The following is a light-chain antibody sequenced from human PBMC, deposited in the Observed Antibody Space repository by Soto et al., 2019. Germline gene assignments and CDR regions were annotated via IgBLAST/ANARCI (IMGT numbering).Light chain of an antibody. V-gene: IGLV2-14*03. J-gene: IGLJ2*01. CDR2: DVS. CDR1: SSDVGRYNY. Sequence: QSALTQPASVSGSPGQSITISCTGTSSDVGRYNYVSWYQQHPGKAPKLIIYDVSDRPSGVPSRFSGSKSVNTASLTISGLQAEDEADYFCSSYASSSDLLFGGGTKVTVL. CDR3: SSYASSSDLL.